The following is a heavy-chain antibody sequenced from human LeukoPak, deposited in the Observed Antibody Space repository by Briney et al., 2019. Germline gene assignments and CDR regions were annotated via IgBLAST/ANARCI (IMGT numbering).Heavy chain of an antibody. J-gene: IGHJ4*02. D-gene: IGHD2-15*01. CDR1: GFTFSSYS. Sequence: GGSLRLSCAASGFTFSSYSMNWVRQAPGKGLEWVSYISSSSSTIYYADSVKGRFTISRDNAKNSLYLQMNSLRAEDTAVYYCARDGSVAAAHLNYFDYWGQGTLVTVSS. V-gene: IGHV3-48*01. CDR2: ISSSSSTI. CDR3: ARDGSVAAAHLNYFDY.